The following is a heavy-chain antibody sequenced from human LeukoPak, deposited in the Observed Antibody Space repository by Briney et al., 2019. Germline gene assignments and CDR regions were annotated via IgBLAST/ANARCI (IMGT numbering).Heavy chain of an antibody. CDR2: INPSGST. V-gene: IGHV4-34*01. Sequence: SETLSLTCAVYGGSFSGYYRTWIRQPPGKGLEWIGEINPSGSTNYNPSLKSRVTISVDTSKNQFSLKLSSVTAADTAVFYCARGQGRDGYNGILEYWGQGALVTVSS. J-gene: IGHJ4*02. CDR1: GGSFSGYY. CDR3: ARGQGRDGYNGILEY. D-gene: IGHD5-24*01.